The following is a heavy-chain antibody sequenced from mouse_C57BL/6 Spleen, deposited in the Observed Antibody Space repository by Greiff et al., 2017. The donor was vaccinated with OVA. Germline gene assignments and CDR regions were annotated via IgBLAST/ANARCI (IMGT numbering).Heavy chain of an antibody. CDR1: GYTFTDYY. V-gene: IGHV1-26*01. CDR3: ARYDYDDGYYYAMDY. Sequence: VQLKQSGPELVKPGASVKISCKASGYTFTDYYMNWVKQSHGKSLEWIGDINPNNGGTSYNQKFKGKATLTVDKSSSTAYMELRSLTSEDSAVYYCARYDYDDGYYYAMDYWGQGTSVTVSS. J-gene: IGHJ4*01. CDR2: INPNNGGT. D-gene: IGHD2-4*01.